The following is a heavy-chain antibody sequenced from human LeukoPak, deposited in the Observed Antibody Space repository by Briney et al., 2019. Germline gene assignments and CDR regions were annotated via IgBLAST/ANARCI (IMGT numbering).Heavy chain of an antibody. Sequence: GGSLILSCAASGFTFSSYWMSWVRQAPGKGLEWVANIKQDGSEKYYVDSVKGRFTISRDNAKNSLYLQMNSLRAEDTAVYYCARDPRDCSSTSCYGDNWFDPWGQGTLVTVSS. CDR2: IKQDGSEK. CDR3: ARDPRDCSSTSCYGDNWFDP. V-gene: IGHV3-7*03. D-gene: IGHD2-2*01. J-gene: IGHJ5*02. CDR1: GFTFSSYW.